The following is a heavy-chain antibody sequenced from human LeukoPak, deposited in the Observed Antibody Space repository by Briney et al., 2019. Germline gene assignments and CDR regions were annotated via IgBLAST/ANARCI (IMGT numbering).Heavy chain of an antibody. CDR1: GSTFSSYW. CDR2: IKQDGSEK. CDR3: ARDRYYAIDV. J-gene: IGHJ6*03. V-gene: IGHV3-7*01. Sequence: GGSLRLSCAASGSTFSSYWMSWVRQAPGKGLEWVANIKQDGSEKYYVDSVKGRFTISRDNAKNSLYLQMNSLRAEDTAVYYCARDRYYAIDVWGKGTTVTVSS. D-gene: IGHD3-10*01.